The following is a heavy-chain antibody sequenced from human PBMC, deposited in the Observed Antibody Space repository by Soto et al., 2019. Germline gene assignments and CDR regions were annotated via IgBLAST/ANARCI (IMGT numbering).Heavy chain of an antibody. J-gene: IGHJ1*01. V-gene: IGHV3-74*01. CDR3: GNYYAEYFQH. D-gene: IGHD3-22*01. Sequence: PGGSLRLSCAASGFTFSSYWMHWVRQAPGKGLVWVSSINSEGDNTDYADESTSTAYMELRSLRSEDTAVYYCARGPYGYYEKSGNYYAEYFQHWAQGTLVTVSS. CDR2: INSEGDNT. CDR1: GFTFSSYW.